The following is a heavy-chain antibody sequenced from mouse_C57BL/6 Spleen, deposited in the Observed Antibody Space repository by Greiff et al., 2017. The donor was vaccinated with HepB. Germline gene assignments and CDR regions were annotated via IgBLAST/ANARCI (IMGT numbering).Heavy chain of an antibody. CDR1: GYSFTGYY. Sequence: EVQLQQSGPELVKPGASVKISCKASGYSFTGYYMNWVKQSPEKSLEWIGEINPSTGGTTYNQKFKAKATLTVDKSSSTAYMQLKSLTSEDSAVYYCARHYYSSSWFAYWGQGTLVTVSA. J-gene: IGHJ3*01. D-gene: IGHD2-12*01. CDR2: INPSTGGT. CDR3: ARHYYSSSWFAY. V-gene: IGHV1-42*01.